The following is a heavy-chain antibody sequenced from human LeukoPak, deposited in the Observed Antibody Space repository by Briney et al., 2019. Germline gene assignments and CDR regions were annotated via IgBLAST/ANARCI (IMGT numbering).Heavy chain of an antibody. Sequence: GGSLRLSCAASGFTFSSYAMHWVRQAPGKGLEWVAVISYDGSNKYYADSVKGRFTISRDNSKNTLYLQMNSLRAEDTAVYYCARDGDYGSGSYSPGGYWGQGTLVTVSS. D-gene: IGHD3-10*01. V-gene: IGHV3-30-3*01. CDR1: GFTFSSYA. J-gene: IGHJ4*02. CDR3: ARDGDYGSGSYSPGGY. CDR2: ISYDGSNK.